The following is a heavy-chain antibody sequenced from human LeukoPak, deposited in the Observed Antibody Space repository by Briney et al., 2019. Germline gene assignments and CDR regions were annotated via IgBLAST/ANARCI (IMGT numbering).Heavy chain of an antibody. CDR2: IVVDSGNT. D-gene: IGHD3-3*01. CDR3: ATNSADYNFWSGYYSFDY. CDR1: GLTFTNSA. J-gene: IGHJ4*02. Sequence: GTSVEVSCKASGLTFTNSAMQWVRQARGQRLEWIGWIVVDSGNTNYAQKFQERVTITRDMSTTTAYMELSSLRSEDTAVYYSATNSADYNFWSGYYSFDYWGQGTLVTVSS. V-gene: IGHV1-58*02.